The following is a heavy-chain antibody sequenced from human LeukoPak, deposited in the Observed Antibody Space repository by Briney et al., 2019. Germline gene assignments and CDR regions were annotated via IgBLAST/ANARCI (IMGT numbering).Heavy chain of an antibody. V-gene: IGHV1-2*02. CDR3: ARAPKGYCSSTSCPDY. J-gene: IGHJ4*02. CDR2: INPNSGGT. Sequence: ASVKVSCKASGYTFTGYYMHWVRQAPGQGLEWMGWINPNSGGTNYARKFQGRVTMTRDTSISTAYMELSRLRSDDTAVYYCARAPKGYCSSTSCPDYWGPGTLVTVSS. D-gene: IGHD2-2*01. CDR1: GYTFTGYY.